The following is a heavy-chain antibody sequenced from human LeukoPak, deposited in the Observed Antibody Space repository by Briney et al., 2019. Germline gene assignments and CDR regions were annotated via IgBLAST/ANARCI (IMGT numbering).Heavy chain of an antibody. D-gene: IGHD3-3*01. CDR2: IKFDGNDK. CDR3: ARDVNDFWSLDY. CDR1: GFTFSNYW. Sequence: GGSLRLSCAASGFTFSNYWMSWVRQAPGKGLEWVANIKFDGNDKFYVDSVKGRFTISRDNAKNSLYLQMNSLRAEDTAVYYCARDVNDFWSLDYWGQGTLVTVSS. J-gene: IGHJ4*02. V-gene: IGHV3-7*01.